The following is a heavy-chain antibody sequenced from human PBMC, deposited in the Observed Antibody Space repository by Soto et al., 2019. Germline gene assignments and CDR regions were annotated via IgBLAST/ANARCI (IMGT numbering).Heavy chain of an antibody. D-gene: IGHD2-2*01. J-gene: IGHJ4*02. V-gene: IGHV4-34*01. Sequence: PSETRSLTCAVYGVSFSGYYWSWIRQPPGKGLEWIGEINHSGSTNYNPSLKSRVTISVDTSKNQFSLKLSSVTAADTAVYYCARVVVVPAAIYYFDYWGQGTLVTVSS. CDR1: GVSFSGYY. CDR2: INHSGST. CDR3: ARVVVVPAAIYYFDY.